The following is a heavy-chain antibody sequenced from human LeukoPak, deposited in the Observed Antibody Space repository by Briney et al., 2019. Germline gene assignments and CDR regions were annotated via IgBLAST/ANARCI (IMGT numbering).Heavy chain of an antibody. V-gene: IGHV4-4*07. J-gene: IGHJ6*03. D-gene: IGHD5-18*01. Sequence: ASETLSLTCTVSGGSISSYYWSWIRQPAGKGLEWIGRIYTSGSTNYNPSLKSRVTMSVDTSKNQFSLKPSSVTAADTAVYYCARGSIQLWLRHYYYYMDVWGKGTTVTVSS. CDR3: ARGSIQLWLRHYYYYMDV. CDR2: IYTSGST. CDR1: GGSISSYY.